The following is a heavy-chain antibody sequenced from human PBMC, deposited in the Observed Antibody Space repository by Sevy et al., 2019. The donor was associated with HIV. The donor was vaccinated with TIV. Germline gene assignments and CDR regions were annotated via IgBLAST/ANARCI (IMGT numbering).Heavy chain of an antibody. CDR2: ISSSGSTI. Sequence: GGSLRLSCAASGFTFSDYYMSWIRQAPGKGLEWVSYISSSGSTIYYADSVKGRFTISRDNAKNSLYLQMNSLRAEDTAVYYCAEPGGTIQLWSWYFFEYWGQGTLVTVSS. D-gene: IGHD5-18*01. V-gene: IGHV3-11*01. CDR3: AEPGGTIQLWSWYFFEY. CDR1: GFTFSDYY. J-gene: IGHJ4*02.